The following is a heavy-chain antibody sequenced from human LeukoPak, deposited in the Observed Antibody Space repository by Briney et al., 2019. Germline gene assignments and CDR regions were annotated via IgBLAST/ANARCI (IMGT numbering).Heavy chain of an antibody. CDR3: AREGGYSGSYFDY. D-gene: IGHD1-26*01. CDR1: GGSISSYY. J-gene: IGHJ4*02. V-gene: IGHV4-59*01. Sequence: SETLSLTCTVSGGSISSYYWSWIRQPPGKGLEGIGYIYYSGSTNYNPSLKSRVTISVDTSKNQFSLKLSSVTAADTAVYYCAREGGYSGSYFDYWGQGTLVTVSS. CDR2: IYYSGST.